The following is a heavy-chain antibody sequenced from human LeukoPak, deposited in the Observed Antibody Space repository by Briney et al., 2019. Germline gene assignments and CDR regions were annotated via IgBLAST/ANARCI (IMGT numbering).Heavy chain of an antibody. Sequence: GGSLRLSCAASGFTFSSYSMNWVRQAPGKGLEWVSSTSSSSSYIYYADSVKGRFTISRDNAKNSLYLQMNSLRAEDTAVYYCARDFVVATTQYYYYYGMDVWGKGTTVTVSS. CDR2: TSSSSSYI. D-gene: IGHD5-12*01. J-gene: IGHJ6*04. CDR1: GFTFSSYS. CDR3: ARDFVVATTQYYYYYGMDV. V-gene: IGHV3-21*01.